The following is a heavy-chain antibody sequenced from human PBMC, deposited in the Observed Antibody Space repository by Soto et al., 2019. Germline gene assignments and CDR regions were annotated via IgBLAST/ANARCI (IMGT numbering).Heavy chain of an antibody. J-gene: IGHJ4*02. Sequence: SETLSLTCNVSGDSMAKYYWSWIRQPAGKGLEWIGRIYTSGSTNYNPSLKSRVTMSIDTSNNHFSLNLKSVTAADTAVYYCARTVGAAYYFDFWGQGALVTVSS. CDR3: ARTVGAAYYFDF. CDR1: GDSMAKYY. D-gene: IGHD1-26*01. V-gene: IGHV4-4*07. CDR2: IYTSGST.